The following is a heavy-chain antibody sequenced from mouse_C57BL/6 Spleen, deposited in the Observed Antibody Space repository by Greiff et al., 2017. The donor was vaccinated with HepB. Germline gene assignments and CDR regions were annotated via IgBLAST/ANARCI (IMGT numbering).Heavy chain of an antibody. Sequence: DVQLQESGGGLVKPGGSLKLSCAASGFTFSDYGMHWVRQAPEKGLEWVAYISSGSSTIYYADTVKGRFTISRDNAKNTLFLQMTSLRSEDTAMHYCARRADYGSSFDYWGQGTTLTVSS. CDR2: ISSGSSTI. J-gene: IGHJ2*01. D-gene: IGHD1-1*01. CDR1: GFTFSDYG. V-gene: IGHV5-17*01. CDR3: ARRADYGSSFDY.